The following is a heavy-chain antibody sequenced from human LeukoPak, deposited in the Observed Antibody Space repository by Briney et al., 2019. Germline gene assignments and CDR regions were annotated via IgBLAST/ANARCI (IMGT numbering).Heavy chain of an antibody. CDR2: IYHSGST. D-gene: IGHD3-3*01. CDR1: GYSISSGYY. J-gene: IGHJ4*02. V-gene: IGHV4-38-2*02. CDR3: NLEWLLGPPH. Sequence: SETLSLTCTVSGYSISSGYYWGWIRQPPGKGLEWIGSIYHSGSTYYNPSLKSRVTISVDTSKNQFSLKLSSVTAADTAVYYCNLEWLLGPPHWGQGTLVTVSS.